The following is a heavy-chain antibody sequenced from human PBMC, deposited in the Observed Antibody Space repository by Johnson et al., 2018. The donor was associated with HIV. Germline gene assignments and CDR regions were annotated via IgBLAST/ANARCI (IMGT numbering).Heavy chain of an antibody. V-gene: IGHV3-30*02. Sequence: QVQLVESGGRLIQPGGSLILSCAASGFTVSSNYMNWVRQAPGKGLEWVAVIWFDGSNKYYADSVKGRFTISRDNSKNTLYLQMNSLRAEDTAVYYCAKAQRVDCSGGSCYHDAFDIWGQGTMVTVSS. D-gene: IGHD2-15*01. J-gene: IGHJ3*02. CDR2: IWFDGSNK. CDR1: GFTVSSNY. CDR3: AKAQRVDCSGGSCYHDAFDI.